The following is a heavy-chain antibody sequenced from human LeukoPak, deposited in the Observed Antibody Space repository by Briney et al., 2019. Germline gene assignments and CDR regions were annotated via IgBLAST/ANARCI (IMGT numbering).Heavy chain of an antibody. CDR1: GFTFSSYE. D-gene: IGHD2-8*01. J-gene: IGHJ4*02. CDR2: ISSSGNTI. V-gene: IGHV3-48*03. CDR3: AREGVDIVLIFG. Sequence: GGSLRPSCAASGFTFSSYEMNWVRQAPGKGLEWVSYISSSGNTIYYADSVKGRFTISRDNAKNSLYLQMNSLRAEDTAVYYCAREGVDIVLIFGWGQGTLVTVSS.